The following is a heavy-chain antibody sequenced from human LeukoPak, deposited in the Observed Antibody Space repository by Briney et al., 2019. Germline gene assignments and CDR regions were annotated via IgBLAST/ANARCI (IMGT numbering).Heavy chain of an antibody. J-gene: IGHJ6*02. D-gene: IGHD5-24*01. CDR2: INHSGST. V-gene: IGHV4-34*01. CDR1: GGSFSGYY. CDR3: ASRAGYYYGMDV. Sequence: PSETLSLTCAVYGGSFSGYYWSWIRQPPGKRLEWIGEINHSGSTNYNPSLKSRVTISVDTSKNQFSLKLSSVTAADTAVYYCASRAGYYYGMDVWGQGTTVTVSS.